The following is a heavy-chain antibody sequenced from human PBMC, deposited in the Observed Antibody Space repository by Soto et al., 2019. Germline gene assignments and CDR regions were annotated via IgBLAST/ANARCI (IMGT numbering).Heavy chain of an antibody. CDR2: INPNSGGT. CDR3: ARDGGPDYGDPFDY. J-gene: IGHJ4*02. V-gene: IGHV1-2*04. D-gene: IGHD4-17*01. CDR1: GYTFTGCY. Sequence: ASVKVSCKASGYTFTGCYMHWVRQAPGQGLEWMGWINPNSGGTNYAQKFQGWVTMTRDTSISTAYMELSRLRSDDTAVYYCARDGGPDYGDPFDYWGQGTQVTVSS.